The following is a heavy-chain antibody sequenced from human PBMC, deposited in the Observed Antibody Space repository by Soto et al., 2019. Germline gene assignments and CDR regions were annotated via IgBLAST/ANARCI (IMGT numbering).Heavy chain of an antibody. V-gene: IGHV3-74*01. CDR3: ARDLRPTDY. CDR1: GFTFSTFW. D-gene: IGHD6-6*01. J-gene: IGHJ4*02. CDR2: ISSDGSTT. Sequence: EVQLVESGGSLVQPGGSLRLSCAASGFTFSTFWMHWVRQTPGKGLVWVSRISSDGSTTHYADSVKGRFTISRDNAKDTLYLQMNGLRAEDTAVYYCARDLRPTDYSGQGTLVTVSS.